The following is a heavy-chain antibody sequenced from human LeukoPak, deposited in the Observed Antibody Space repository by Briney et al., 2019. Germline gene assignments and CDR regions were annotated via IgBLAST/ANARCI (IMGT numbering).Heavy chain of an antibody. CDR1: GFTFSSYW. D-gene: IGHD1-26*01. V-gene: IGHV3-7*01. CDR2: IKQDGSEK. CDR3: ARVPFRVGAIPVGY. Sequence: GGSLRLSCAASGFTFSSYWMSWVRQAPGKGLEWVANIKQDGSEKYYVDSVKGRFTISRDNAKNSLYLQMNSLRAEDTAVYYCARVPFRVGAIPVGYWGQGTLVTVSS. J-gene: IGHJ4*02.